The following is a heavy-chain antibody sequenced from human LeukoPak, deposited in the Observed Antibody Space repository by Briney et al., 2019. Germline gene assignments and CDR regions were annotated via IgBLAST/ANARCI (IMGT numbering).Heavy chain of an antibody. CDR1: GFIFGKYG. Sequence: GRSLRLSCAASGFIFGKYGMHWVRQAPGRGLEWLALIRHDGNEEWYVDSVRGRFTISRDNSKNTVFLQMNSLRADDTAVYYCARWGIVGHDAFDLWGQGTMVTVSS. J-gene: IGHJ3*01. D-gene: IGHD3-22*01. CDR3: ARWGIVGHDAFDL. V-gene: IGHV3-33*01. CDR2: IRHDGNEE.